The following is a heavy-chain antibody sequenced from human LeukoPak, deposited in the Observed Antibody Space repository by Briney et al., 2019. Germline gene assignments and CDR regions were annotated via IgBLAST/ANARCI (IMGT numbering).Heavy chain of an antibody. V-gene: IGHV4-34*01. CDR3: APIIGDYSDFDS. J-gene: IGHJ4*02. CDR2: ITHHGST. CDR1: GGSFSNYY. Sequence: KPSETLSLTCAAYGGSFSNYYLSWVRQPPGKGLEWIGEITHHGSTNYNPSLKGRVTISVDTSKNQFSLKLSSVAAADTAVYYCAPIIGDYSDFDSWGQGTLVTVSS. D-gene: IGHD4-17*01.